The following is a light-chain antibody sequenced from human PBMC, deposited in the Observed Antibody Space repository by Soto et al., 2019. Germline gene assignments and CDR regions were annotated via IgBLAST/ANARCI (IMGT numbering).Light chain of an antibody. V-gene: IGKV3-20*01. CDR2: GAS. J-gene: IGKJ1*01. CDR3: QQYDTSPET. Sequence: EIVLTQSPATLSLSPVERATLSCRASQSVGSDLAWYQQKPGQAPRLLIYGASNRAAGIPDRFSGSGSGTDFTLTISRLDPADFAVYYCQQYDTSPETFGQGTKVDIK. CDR1: QSVGSD.